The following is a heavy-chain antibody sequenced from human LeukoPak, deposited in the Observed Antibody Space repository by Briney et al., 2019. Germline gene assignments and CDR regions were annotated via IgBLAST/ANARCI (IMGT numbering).Heavy chain of an antibody. V-gene: IGHV3-20*04. CDR2: INWNGGST. CDR1: GFTFDDYG. Sequence: GGSLRLSCAASGFTFDDYGMSWVRQAPGKGLESVSGINWNGGSTGYADSVKGRFTISRDNAKNSLYLQMNSLRAEDTALYYCARDLRAPRGYYMDVWGKGTTVTVSS. J-gene: IGHJ6*03. CDR3: ARDLRAPRGYYMDV.